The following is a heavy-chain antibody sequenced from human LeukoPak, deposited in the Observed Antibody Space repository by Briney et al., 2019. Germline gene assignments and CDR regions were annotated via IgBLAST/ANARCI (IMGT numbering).Heavy chain of an antibody. D-gene: IGHD3-10*01. Sequence: GASVKVSCKASGYTFTSYGISWVRQAPGQGLEWMGWITAYNDNTNYAQKLQGRVTMTTDTSTSTAYMELRSLRPDDTAVYYCARALLWFGEPSHIDHWGQGTLVTASS. V-gene: IGHV1-18*01. CDR1: GYTFTSYG. CDR2: ITAYNDNT. J-gene: IGHJ4*02. CDR3: ARALLWFGEPSHIDH.